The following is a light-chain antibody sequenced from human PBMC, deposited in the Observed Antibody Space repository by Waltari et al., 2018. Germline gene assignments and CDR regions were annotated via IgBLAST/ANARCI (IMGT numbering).Light chain of an antibody. Sequence: DIVMTQSPDSLAVSLGERVTINCKSSQSLLYRSNNKNYLAWYQQKPGQAPNLLIYWASTRESGVPKRFSGSGSGTDFTLTISGLQAEDVAVYYCQQYYNTAFTFGPGTKLDIK. V-gene: IGKV4-1*01. CDR2: WAS. CDR1: QSLLYRSNNKNY. J-gene: IGKJ3*01. CDR3: QQYYNTAFT.